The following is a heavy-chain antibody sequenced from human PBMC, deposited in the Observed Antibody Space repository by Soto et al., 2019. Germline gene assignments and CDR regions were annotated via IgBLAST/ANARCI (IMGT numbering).Heavy chain of an antibody. V-gene: IGHV3-74*01. Sequence: EVQLVESGGGLVQPGGSLRLSCVASGFTLSNYWMHGVRQAPGKGLVWVSRINSDGSSTSYADSVKGRFTISRDNAKNTLTVQMNCLRAEDTAVYYCARETGYCRGGTCYDGFDIWGQGTMVTVSS. D-gene: IGHD2-15*01. CDR1: GFTLSNYW. J-gene: IGHJ3*02. CDR2: INSDGSST. CDR3: ARETGYCRGGTCYDGFDI.